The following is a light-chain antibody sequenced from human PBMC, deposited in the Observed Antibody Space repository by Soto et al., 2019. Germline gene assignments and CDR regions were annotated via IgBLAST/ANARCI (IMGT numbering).Light chain of an antibody. CDR1: QSVSNY. CDR3: QQRSNWPKTT. Sequence: EIVLTQSPATLSLSPGDRATLSCRASQSVSNYLAWYQQKPGQPPRLLIYDASNRATGIPARFSGSGSGTDFTLTISSLAPEDFAFYYCQQRSNWPKTTFGQGTKVDIK. V-gene: IGKV3-11*01. CDR2: DAS. J-gene: IGKJ2*01.